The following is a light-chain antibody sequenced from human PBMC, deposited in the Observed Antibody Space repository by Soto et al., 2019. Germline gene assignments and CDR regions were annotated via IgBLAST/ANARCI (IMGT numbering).Light chain of an antibody. CDR2: GAS. CDR1: QSVSSSY. Sequence: EIVLTQSPGTLSLSPGERATLSCRASQSVSSSYLAWYQQKPGQAPRLLIYGASTRATGIPARFSGSGSGTEFTLTISSLQSEDFEVYYCQQYNNWPPITFGQGTRLEIK. J-gene: IGKJ5*01. CDR3: QQYNNWPPIT. V-gene: IGKV3-15*01.